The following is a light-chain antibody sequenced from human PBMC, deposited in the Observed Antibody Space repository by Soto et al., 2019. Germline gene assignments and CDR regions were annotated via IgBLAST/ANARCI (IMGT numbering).Light chain of an antibody. CDR1: QSVTSSY. CDR3: QHYGSSPT. Sequence: EIVLTQSPGTLSLSPGERATLSCRASQSVTSSYLAWYQQKPGQAPRLLIYGASSRATGIPDRFSSSGSGTDFTLTISILEPEDFAVYYCQHYGSSPTFGQGTRLEIK. CDR2: GAS. V-gene: IGKV3-20*01. J-gene: IGKJ5*01.